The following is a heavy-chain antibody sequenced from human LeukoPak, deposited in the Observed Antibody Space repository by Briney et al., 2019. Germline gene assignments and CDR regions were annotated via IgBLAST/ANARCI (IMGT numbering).Heavy chain of an antibody. V-gene: IGHV1-24*01. J-gene: IGHJ4*02. Sequence: ASVKVSSKVSGYTLTELSIHWVRQAPGKGLEWMGGFDPEDGETIYAQKFQGRVTMTEDTSTDTAYMELSSLRSEDTAVYYCATVSGYSSIYYFDYWGQGTLVTVSS. D-gene: IGHD6-13*01. CDR3: ATVSGYSSIYYFDY. CDR1: GYTLTELS. CDR2: FDPEDGET.